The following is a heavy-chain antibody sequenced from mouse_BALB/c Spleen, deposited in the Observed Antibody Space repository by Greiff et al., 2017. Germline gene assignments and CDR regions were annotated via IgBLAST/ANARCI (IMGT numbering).Heavy chain of an antibody. V-gene: IGHV5-6-3*01. J-gene: IGHJ2*01. D-gene: IGHD4-1*02. CDR2: INSNGGST. CDR3: ARVLNWDGYFDY. CDR1: GFTFSSYG. Sequence: EVKLVESGGGLVQPGGSLKLSCAASGFTFSSYGMSWVRQTPDKRLELVATINSNGGSTYYPDSVKGRFTISRDNAKNTLYLQMSSLKSEDTAMCYCARVLNWDGYFDYWGQGTTLTVSS.